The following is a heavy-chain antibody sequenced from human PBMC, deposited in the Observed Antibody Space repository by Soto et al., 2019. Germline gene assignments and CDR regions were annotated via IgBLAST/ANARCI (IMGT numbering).Heavy chain of an antibody. CDR3: AREQKGGYSYGYRTEGGM. D-gene: IGHD5-18*01. V-gene: IGHV3-11*01. CDR1: GLTIRDYC. J-gene: IGHJ6*01. Sequence: GGPMIVSSASAGLTIRDYCMSWISKTKGKGLEWVSYISSSGSTIYYADSVKGRFTISRDNAKNSLYLQMNSLRAEDTAVYYCAREQKGGYSYGYRTEGGM. CDR2: ISSSGSTI.